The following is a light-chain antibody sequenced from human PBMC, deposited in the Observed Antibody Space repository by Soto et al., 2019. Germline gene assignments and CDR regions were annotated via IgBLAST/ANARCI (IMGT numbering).Light chain of an antibody. Sequence: QSVLTQPASVSGSPGQSITISCDGSSNDIGAYNFVSWYQHFPGKAPKLVIYEVSSRPSGVSYRFSGSKSGNTASLTISGLQAEDESLYYCSSSTSSDTLIFGGGTKVTVL. V-gene: IGLV2-14*01. CDR3: SSSTSSDTLI. J-gene: IGLJ2*01. CDR2: EVS. CDR1: SNDIGAYNF.